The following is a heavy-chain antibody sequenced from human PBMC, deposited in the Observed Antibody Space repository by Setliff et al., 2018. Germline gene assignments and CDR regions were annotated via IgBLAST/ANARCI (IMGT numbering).Heavy chain of an antibody. V-gene: IGHV4-4*07. CDR2: IYASGST. CDR3: AREYYYDSSGSFDY. J-gene: IGHJ4*02. CDR1: GYSISSGYY. Sequence: SETLSLTCAVSGYSISSGYYWGWIRQPAGKGLEWIGRIYASGSTNYNPSLKSRLTMSVDTSKNQFSLKVTSVTAADTAVYYCAREYYYDSSGSFDYWGQGTLVTVSS. D-gene: IGHD3-22*01.